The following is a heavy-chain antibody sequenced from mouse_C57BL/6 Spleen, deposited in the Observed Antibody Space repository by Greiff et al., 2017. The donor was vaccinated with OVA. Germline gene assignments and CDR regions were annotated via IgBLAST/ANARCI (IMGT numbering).Heavy chain of an antibody. CDR3: ARRVDWAWFAY. D-gene: IGHD4-1*01. CDR1: GYTFTSYW. CDR2: IYPSDSET. Sequence: QVHVKQSGAELVRPGSSVKLSCKASGYTFTSYWMDWVKQRPGQGLEWIGNIYPSDSETHYNQKFKDKATLTVDKSSSTAYMQLSSLTSEDSAVYYCARRVDWAWFAYWGQGTLVTVSA. V-gene: IGHV1-61*01. J-gene: IGHJ3*01.